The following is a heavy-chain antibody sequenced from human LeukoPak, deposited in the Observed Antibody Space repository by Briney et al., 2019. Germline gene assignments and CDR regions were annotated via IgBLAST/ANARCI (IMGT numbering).Heavy chain of an antibody. V-gene: IGHV4-61*02. CDR1: GGSISSGGYY. D-gene: IGHD6-13*01. J-gene: IGHJ4*02. CDR3: ARVRYSSSGYFDY. Sequence: PSETLSLTCTVSGGSISSGGYYWSWIRQPPGKGLEWIGRIYTSGSTNYNPSLKSRVTMSVDTSKNQFSLKLSSVTAADTAVYYCARVRYSSSGYFDYWGQGTLVTVSS. CDR2: IYTSGST.